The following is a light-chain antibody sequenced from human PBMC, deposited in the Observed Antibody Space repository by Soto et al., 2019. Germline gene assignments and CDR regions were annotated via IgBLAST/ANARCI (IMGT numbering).Light chain of an antibody. J-gene: IGKJ1*01. CDR2: DAS. Sequence: DIQMTQSPSSLSASVGDRVTITCRASQSISNWLAWYQQKPGKAPKLLIYDASSLESGVSLRFSGSGSGTEFTLNISSLQTDDFATYYCQQYNSYSRTFGQGTKVDIK. CDR3: QQYNSYSRT. CDR1: QSISNW. V-gene: IGKV1-5*01.